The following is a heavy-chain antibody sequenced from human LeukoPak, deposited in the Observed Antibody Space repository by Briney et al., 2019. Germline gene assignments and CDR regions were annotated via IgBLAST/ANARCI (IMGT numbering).Heavy chain of an antibody. V-gene: IGHV3-64*02. D-gene: IGHD1-26*01. Sequence: GGSLRLSCAASGFTFGSYSMHWVRQAPGKGPEFVSVIGGDGLTTFYADSVRDRFTISRDNSKSTLYLEMGSLRAEDMAVYYCAREGGGSGLWYYDLWGRGTLVTVSS. CDR2: IGGDGLTT. CDR3: AREGGGSGLWYYDL. J-gene: IGHJ2*01. CDR1: GFTFGSYS.